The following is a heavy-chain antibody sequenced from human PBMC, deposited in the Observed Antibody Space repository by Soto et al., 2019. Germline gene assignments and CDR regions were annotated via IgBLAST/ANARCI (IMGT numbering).Heavy chain of an antibody. J-gene: IGHJ6*03. Sequence: GGSLRVSCAASGFTVNSNYVSWVRQAPGKGLEWVSVIYSGGSTYYADSVKGRFTISRHNSKNTLYLQMNSLRAEDTAVYYCARAEFLYYGSGRAYYMDVWGKGTTVTVSS. V-gene: IGHV3-53*04. CDR2: IYSGGST. D-gene: IGHD3-10*01. CDR1: GFTVNSNY. CDR3: ARAEFLYYGSGRAYYMDV.